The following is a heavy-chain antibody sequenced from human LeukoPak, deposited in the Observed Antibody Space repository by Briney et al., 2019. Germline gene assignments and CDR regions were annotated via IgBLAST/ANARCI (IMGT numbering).Heavy chain of an antibody. V-gene: IGHV4-59*01. Sequence: SETLSLTCTVSGGSISSYYWSWIRQPPGKGLEWIGYIYYSGSTNYNPSLKSRVTISVDTSKNQFSLKLSSVTAADTAVYYCARYNWNDEGDNWFDPWGQGTLVTVSS. CDR3: ARYNWNDEGDNWFDP. CDR2: IYYSGST. J-gene: IGHJ5*02. CDR1: GGSISSYY. D-gene: IGHD1-20*01.